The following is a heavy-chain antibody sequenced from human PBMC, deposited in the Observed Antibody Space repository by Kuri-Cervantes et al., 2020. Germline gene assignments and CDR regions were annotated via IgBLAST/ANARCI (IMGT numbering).Heavy chain of an antibody. CDR2: INHSGST. J-gene: IGHJ4*02. V-gene: IGHV4-34*01. CDR3: ARDGQSNGPESGYYFEY. Sequence: SETLSLTCAVYGGAFRGYYWNWIRQSPGGGLEWIGEINHSGSTNYNPSLKSRATISVDTSKNQFSLNLNSVTAADTAVYYCARDGQSNGPESGYYFEYWGQGALVTVSS. D-gene: IGHD2-8*01. CDR1: GGAFRGYY.